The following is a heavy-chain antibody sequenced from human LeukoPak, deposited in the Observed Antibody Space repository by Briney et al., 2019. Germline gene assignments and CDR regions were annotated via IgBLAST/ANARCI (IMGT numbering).Heavy chain of an antibody. V-gene: IGHV1-2*02. CDR2: IHPNSGGT. Sequence: ASVKVSCKASGYTFTGYYMHWVRQAPGQGLEWMGWIHPNSGGTNYAQKFQGRVTMTGDTSISTAYMELSRLRSDDTAVYYCARASIRNCSSTSCYTIPGPLVDYWGQGTLVTVSS. CDR1: GYTFTGYY. CDR3: ARASIRNCSSTSCYTIPGPLVDY. D-gene: IGHD2-2*02. J-gene: IGHJ4*02.